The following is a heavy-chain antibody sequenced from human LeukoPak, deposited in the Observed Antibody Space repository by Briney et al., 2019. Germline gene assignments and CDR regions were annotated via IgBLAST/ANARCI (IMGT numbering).Heavy chain of an antibody. CDR1: GYTFTSYA. Sequence: EASVKVSCKASGYTFTSYAMNWVRQAPGQGLEWMGWINTNTGNPTYAQGFTGRFVFSLDTSVSTAYLQISSLKAEDTAVYYCARDTLGDYYDSNGYDAYYYYMDVWGKGTTVTVSS. CDR2: INTNTGNP. J-gene: IGHJ6*03. V-gene: IGHV7-4-1*02. CDR3: ARDTLGDYYDSNGYDAYYYYMDV. D-gene: IGHD3-22*01.